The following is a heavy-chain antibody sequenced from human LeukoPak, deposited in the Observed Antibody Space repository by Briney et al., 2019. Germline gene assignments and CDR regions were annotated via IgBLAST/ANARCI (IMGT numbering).Heavy chain of an antibody. J-gene: IGHJ5*02. CDR3: ARALWFGELLYFDP. CDR1: GGSISSSSYY. D-gene: IGHD3-10*01. V-gene: IGHV4-39*07. Sequence: PSETLSLTCTVSGGSISSSSYYWGWIRQPPGKGLEWIGSIYYSGSTYYNPSLKSRVTISVDTSKNQFSLKLSSVTAADTAVYYCARALWFGELLYFDPWGQGTLVTVSS. CDR2: IYYSGST.